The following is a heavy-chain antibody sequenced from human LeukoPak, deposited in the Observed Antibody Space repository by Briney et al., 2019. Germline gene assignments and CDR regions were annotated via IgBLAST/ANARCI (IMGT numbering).Heavy chain of an antibody. CDR1: GFTFSDYY. V-gene: IGHV3-11*01. CDR2: ISSSGSTI. J-gene: IGHJ2*01. CDR3: ARAVIIAVAGTLRDSSGYYYYRPSWYFDL. D-gene: IGHD3-22*01. Sequence: GGSLRLSCAASGFTFSDYYMSWIRQAPGKGLEWVSYISSSGSTIYYADSVKGRFTISRDNAKNSLYLQMNSLRAEDTAVYYCARAVIIAVAGTLRDSSGYYYYRPSWYFDLWGRGTLVTVSS.